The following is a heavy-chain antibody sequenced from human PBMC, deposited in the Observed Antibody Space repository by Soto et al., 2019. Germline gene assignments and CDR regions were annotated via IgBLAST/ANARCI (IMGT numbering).Heavy chain of an antibody. V-gene: IGHV3-23*01. D-gene: IGHD3-10*01. CDR3: AKAHFGSGSYTYYFDY. J-gene: IGHJ4*02. CDR2: ISISGEST. CDR1: GFTFSYYA. Sequence: EVQLLESGGKLVQPGGSVRLSCAASGFTFSYYAMSWVRQAPGKGLEWFSGISISGESTHYGNSVKGRFTISRDNSKNTLYLQMNSLRPEDTAVYFCAKAHFGSGSYTYYFDYWGQGLLVTVSS.